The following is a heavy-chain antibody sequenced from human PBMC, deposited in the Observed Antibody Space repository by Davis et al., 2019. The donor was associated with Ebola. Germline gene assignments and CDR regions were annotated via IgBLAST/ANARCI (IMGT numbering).Heavy chain of an antibody. J-gene: IGHJ4*02. D-gene: IGHD1-1*01. CDR2: ISAYNGNT. CDR1: GYTFTSCG. CDR3: ARDRNNWNVEQFDY. Sequence: ASVKVSCKASGYTFTSCGISWVRQAPGQGLEWMGWISAYNGNTSYAQKFQGRVTVTTDKSTSIAYMELRSLRSDDTAVYYCARDRNNWNVEQFDYWGQGTLVTVSS. V-gene: IGHV1-18*04.